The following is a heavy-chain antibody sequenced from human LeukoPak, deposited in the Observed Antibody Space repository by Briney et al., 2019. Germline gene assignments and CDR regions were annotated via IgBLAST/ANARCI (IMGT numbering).Heavy chain of an antibody. J-gene: IGHJ5*02. D-gene: IGHD3-10*01. CDR3: ARQDVVRGVRPFYWFDP. Sequence: GASVKVSCKASGYTFTSYDINWVRQAPGQGLEWMGWVSPNSGDTGYAQNFQGRVTMTRNTSISTAYMELSSLTSEDTAVYYCARQDVVRGVRPFYWFDPWGQGTLVTVSS. V-gene: IGHV1-8*01. CDR1: GYTFTSYD. CDR2: VSPNSGDT.